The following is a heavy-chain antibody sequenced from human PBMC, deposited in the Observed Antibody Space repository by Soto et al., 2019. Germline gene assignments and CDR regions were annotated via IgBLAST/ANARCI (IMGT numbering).Heavy chain of an antibody. D-gene: IGHD3-22*01. CDR1: GYTFTGYY. CDR3: ASDWSSGYFTY. J-gene: IGHJ4*02. CDR2: INPNSGGT. Sequence: QVQLVQCGAEVKKPGDSLKVSCKASGYTFTGYYMHWVRQAPGQGLEWMGWINPNSGGTNYAQKFQGRVNITSDTSISTAYMELSRLRSDDTAVYYCASDWSSGYFTYWGQGTLLTVSS. V-gene: IGHV1-2*02.